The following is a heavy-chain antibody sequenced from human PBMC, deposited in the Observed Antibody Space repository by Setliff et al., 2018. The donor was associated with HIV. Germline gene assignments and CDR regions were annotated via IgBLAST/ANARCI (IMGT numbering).Heavy chain of an antibody. Sequence: SVKVSCKTSGGTFNTYSISWVRQAPGQGLEWMGGIITILGGVTKYAQKFQGRVTITADISTTTASMELRSLRSEDTAVYYCAGGWSENTVMVQVEYFRHWGQGTLVTVSS. CDR1: GGTFNTYS. J-gene: IGHJ1*01. V-gene: IGHV1-69*10. D-gene: IGHD5-18*01. CDR2: IITILGGVT. CDR3: AGGWSENTVMVQVEYFRH.